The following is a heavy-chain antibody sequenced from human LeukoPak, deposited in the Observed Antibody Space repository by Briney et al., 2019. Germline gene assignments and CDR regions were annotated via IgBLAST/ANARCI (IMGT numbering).Heavy chain of an antibody. D-gene: IGHD6-13*01. CDR3: ARDQRVAAADP. J-gene: IGHJ5*02. Sequence: PSETLSLTCTVSGGSISSRSYYWGWIRQPPGKGLEWIGSIYYSGNTYYNSSLKSRVTMSVDTSKNQFSLRLSSVTAADTAVYYCARDQRVAAADPWGQGTLVTVSS. V-gene: IGHV4-39*01. CDR1: GGSISSRSYY. CDR2: IYYSGNT.